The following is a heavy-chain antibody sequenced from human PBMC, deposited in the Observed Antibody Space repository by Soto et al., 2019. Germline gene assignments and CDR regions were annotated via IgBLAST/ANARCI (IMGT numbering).Heavy chain of an antibody. Sequence: ASVKVSCKASGYTLTSYAMHWVRQAPGQRLEWMGWINAGNGNTKYSQKFQGRVTITRDTSASTAYMELSSLRSEDTAVYYCASSAVTTRVVYYYGMDVWGQGTTVTVSS. CDR2: INAGNGNT. V-gene: IGHV1-3*01. CDR3: ASSAVTTRVVYYYGMDV. D-gene: IGHD4-17*01. CDR1: GYTLTSYA. J-gene: IGHJ6*02.